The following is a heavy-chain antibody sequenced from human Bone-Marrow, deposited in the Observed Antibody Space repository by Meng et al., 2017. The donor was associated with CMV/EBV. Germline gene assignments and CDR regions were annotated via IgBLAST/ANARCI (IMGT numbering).Heavy chain of an antibody. D-gene: IGHD3-10*01. J-gene: IGHJ4*02. CDR2: MNPNSGNT. CDR1: GYTFTSYD. CDR3: ARGCRYPKKNGSGSYYIDY. V-gene: IGHV1-8*01. Sequence: ASVKVSCKASGYTFTSYDINWVRQATGQGLEWMGWMNPNSGNTGYAQKFQGRVTMTRNTSISTAYMELSSLRSEDTAVYYCARGCRYPKKNGSGSYYIDYWGQGTLVTV.